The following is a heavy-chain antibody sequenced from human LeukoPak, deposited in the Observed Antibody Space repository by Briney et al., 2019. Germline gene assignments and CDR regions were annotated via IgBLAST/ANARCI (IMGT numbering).Heavy chain of an antibody. V-gene: IGHV3-48*04. CDR2: INTNSDAI. CDR3: ARDSGVAEFDY. Sequence: GESLRLSCVTSGFTFSSFTMNWVRQAPGKGLQWLSYINTNSDAIYYAASVKGRFTISRDNAKNSLYLQMDNLRADDTAVYYCARDSGVAEFDYWGQGTLVTVSS. CDR1: GFTFSSFT. J-gene: IGHJ4*02. D-gene: IGHD2-21*01.